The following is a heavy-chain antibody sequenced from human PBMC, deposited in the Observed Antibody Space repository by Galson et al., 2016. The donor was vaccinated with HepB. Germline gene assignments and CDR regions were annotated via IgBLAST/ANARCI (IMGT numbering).Heavy chain of an antibody. D-gene: IGHD6-19*01. CDR3: ARANSGWVAYDF. V-gene: IGHV3-23*01. J-gene: IGHJ4*02. CDR2: VSGGSAYT. CDR1: GFTFSSYA. Sequence: LILSCAASGFTFSSYAMNWVRQVSDKGLEWVAVVSGGSAYTYYADSVKGRFTIFRDNSKGTLYLQMNSLRVADTAVYYCARANSGWVAYDFWGLGTPVTVSS.